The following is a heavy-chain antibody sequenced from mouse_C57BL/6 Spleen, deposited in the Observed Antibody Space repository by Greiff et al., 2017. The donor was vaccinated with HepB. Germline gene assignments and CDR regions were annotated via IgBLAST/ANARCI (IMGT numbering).Heavy chain of an antibody. Sequence: QVQLQQSGPELVKPGASVKISCKASGYAFSSSWMNWVKQRPGKGLEWIGRIYPGDGDTNYNGKFKGKATLTADKSSSTAYMQLSSLTSEDSAVYFCARSIYYYGSSYVWYFDVWGTGTTVTVSS. D-gene: IGHD1-1*01. CDR1: GYAFSSSW. CDR2: IYPGDGDT. V-gene: IGHV1-82*01. CDR3: ARSIYYYGSSYVWYFDV. J-gene: IGHJ1*03.